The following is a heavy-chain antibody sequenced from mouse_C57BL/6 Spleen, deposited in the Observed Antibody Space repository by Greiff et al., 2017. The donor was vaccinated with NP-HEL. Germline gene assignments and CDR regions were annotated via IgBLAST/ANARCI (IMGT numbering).Heavy chain of an antibody. Sequence: QVQLQQPGAELVMPGASVKLSCKASGYTFTSYWMHWVKQRPGQGLEWTGEIDPSDSYTNYNQKFKGKSTLTVDKSSSTAYMQLSSLTSEDSAVYYCARFDGYPDYWGQGTTLTVSS. CDR3: ARFDGYPDY. D-gene: IGHD2-3*01. J-gene: IGHJ2*01. V-gene: IGHV1-69*01. CDR1: GYTFTSYW. CDR2: IDPSDSYT.